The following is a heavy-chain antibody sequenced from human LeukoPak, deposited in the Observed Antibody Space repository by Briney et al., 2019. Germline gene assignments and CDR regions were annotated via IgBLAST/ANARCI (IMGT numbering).Heavy chain of an antibody. CDR2: IYNGGII. V-gene: IGHV4-4*07. J-gene: IGHJ6*03. D-gene: IGHD5-18*01. CDR1: GDSISRYY. Sequence: SETLSLTCTVSGDSISRYYWSWIRQPAGKGLEWIGRIYNGGIITYNPSLKSRVTISVDTSKNQFSLKLTSVTAAETAVYYCARTTEGGYTYGYFYYYYMDVWGKGTTVTISS. CDR3: ARTTEGGYTYGYFYYYYMDV.